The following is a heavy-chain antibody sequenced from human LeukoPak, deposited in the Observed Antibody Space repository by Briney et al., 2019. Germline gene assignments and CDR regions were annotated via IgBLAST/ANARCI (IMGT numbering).Heavy chain of an antibody. CDR1: GDSINRGTHY. Sequence: SETLSLTCSVSGDSINRGTHYWGWIRQPPGKGLEWIGSFHNSGSTYYNPPLKSRLTISVDTSRNQLSLKLSSVTAADSALYYCARGSVECSTASCSTIYYYSGMDVWGQGTTVTVS. V-gene: IGHV4-39*01. CDR3: ARGSVECSTASCSTIYYYSGMDV. CDR2: FHNSGST. J-gene: IGHJ6*02. D-gene: IGHD2-2*01.